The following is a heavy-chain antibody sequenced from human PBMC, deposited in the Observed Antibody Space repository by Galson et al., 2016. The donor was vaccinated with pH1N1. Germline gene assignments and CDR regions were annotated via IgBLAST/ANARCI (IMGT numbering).Heavy chain of an antibody. CDR1: GFTFTTYS. CDR3: ARDYYYYYGMDV. J-gene: IGHJ6*02. CDR2: INNRGNIM. V-gene: IGHV3-48*04. Sequence: SLRLSCAASGFTFTTYSMSWVRQAPGKGLEWVSYINNRGNIMYYADSVKGRFTISKDNAKNSLYLQMNSLRVEDTAVYYCARDYYYYYGMDVWGQGTTVTVSS.